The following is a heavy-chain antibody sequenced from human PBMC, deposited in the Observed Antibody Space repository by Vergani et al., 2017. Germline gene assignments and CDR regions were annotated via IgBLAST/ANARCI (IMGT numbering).Heavy chain of an antibody. Sequence: QVQLVPSGAEVKKPGASVKVSCKASGYTFTSYGISWVRQAPGQGLEWMGWISAYNGNTNYAQKLQGRVTMTTDTSTSTAYMELSSLRSEDTAVYYCASPIYDCTNGVCPFHYWGQGTLVTVSS. J-gene: IGHJ4*02. CDR2: ISAYNGNT. CDR1: GYTFTSYG. CDR3: ASPIYDCTNGVCPFHY. V-gene: IGHV1-18*04. D-gene: IGHD2-8*01.